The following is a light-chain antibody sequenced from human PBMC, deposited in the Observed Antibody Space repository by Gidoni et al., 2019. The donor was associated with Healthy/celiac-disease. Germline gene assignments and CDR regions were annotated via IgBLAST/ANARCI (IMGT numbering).Light chain of an antibody. V-gene: IGKV3-20*01. Sequence: IVLTQSPGTLSLSPGERATLSCRPSQSVSSSYLAWYQQKPGQAPRLLIYGASSRATGIPDRFSGSGSGTDFTLTISRLEPEDFAVYYCQQYGSSPQTFGQGTKLEIK. CDR3: QQYGSSPQT. CDR2: GAS. J-gene: IGKJ2*01. CDR1: QSVSSSY.